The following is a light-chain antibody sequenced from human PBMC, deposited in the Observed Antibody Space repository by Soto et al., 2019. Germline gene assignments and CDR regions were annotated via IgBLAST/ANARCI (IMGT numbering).Light chain of an antibody. V-gene: IGLV2-14*03. CDR3: SSYTSTFTRI. CDR1: SSDIGSFNF. J-gene: IGLJ2*01. CDR2: DVS. Sequence: QSALTQPASVSGSPGQSITISCTGTSSDIGSFNFVSWYQQHPGKAPRLIIYDVSNRPSGVSNRFSGSKSGNTASLTISGLQAEDEADYYSSSYTSTFTRIFGGGTKLTVL.